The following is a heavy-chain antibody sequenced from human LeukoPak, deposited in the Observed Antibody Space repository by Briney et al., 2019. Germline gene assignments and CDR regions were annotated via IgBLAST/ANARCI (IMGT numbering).Heavy chain of an antibody. V-gene: IGHV1-24*01. Sequence: ASVKVSCKVSGYTLTELSMHWVQQAPGKGLEWMGGFDPEDGETIYAQKFQGRVTMTEDTSTDTAYMELSSLRSEDTAVYYCAPLWFGEPRTYWFDPWGQGTLVTVSS. D-gene: IGHD3-10*01. J-gene: IGHJ5*02. CDR2: FDPEDGET. CDR1: GYTLTELS. CDR3: APLWFGEPRTYWFDP.